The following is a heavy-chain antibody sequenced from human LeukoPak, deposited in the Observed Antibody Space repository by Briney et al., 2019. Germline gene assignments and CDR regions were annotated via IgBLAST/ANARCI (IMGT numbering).Heavy chain of an antibody. V-gene: IGHV4-34*01. J-gene: IGHJ4*02. CDR2: INHSGST. CDR1: GGSFSGYY. Sequence: SQTLSLTCAVYGGSFSGYYWSWIRQPPGKGLEWIGEINHSGSTNYNPSLKSRVTISVDTSKNQFSLKLSSVTAADTAVYYCATMVRGVRGRWGQGTLVTVSS. D-gene: IGHD3-10*01. CDR3: ATMVRGVRGR.